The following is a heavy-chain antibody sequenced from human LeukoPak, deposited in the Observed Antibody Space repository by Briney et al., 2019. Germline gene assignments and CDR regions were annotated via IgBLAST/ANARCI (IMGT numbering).Heavy chain of an antibody. CDR1: GFTFSSYG. CDR3: AKPYSYGST. CDR2: ISGSGDST. D-gene: IGHD5-18*01. J-gene: IGHJ5*02. Sequence: GGTLRLSCAASGFTFSSYGMSWVRQAPGKGLEWVSGISGSGDSTYYVDSVKGRFTISRDNSKNTLYLQMNSLRAEDTAVYYCAKPYSYGSTWGQGTLVTVSS. V-gene: IGHV3-23*01.